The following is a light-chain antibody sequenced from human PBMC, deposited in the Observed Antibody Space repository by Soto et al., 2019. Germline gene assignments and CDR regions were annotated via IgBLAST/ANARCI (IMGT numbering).Light chain of an antibody. J-gene: IGLJ2*01. CDR2: EAF. CDR3: CSYAGIIPLV. V-gene: IGLV2-23*01. CDR1: STDVGSFNL. Sequence: QSALTQPASVSGSPGQSITISCTGTSTDVGSFNLVSWYQQHPGKAPKLMIYEAFMRPSGVSNRFSGSKSGNTASLTISGLQAEDEADYYCCSYAGIIPLVFGGGTQLTVL.